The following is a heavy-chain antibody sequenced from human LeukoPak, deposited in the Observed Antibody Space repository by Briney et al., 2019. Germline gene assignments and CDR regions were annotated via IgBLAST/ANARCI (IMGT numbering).Heavy chain of an antibody. CDR2: INPNSGGT. Sequence: ASVKVSCKASGYTFTGYYMHWVRQAPGQGLEWMGWINPNSGGTNYAQKFQGRVTMTRDTSISTAYMELRSLRSDDTAVYYCARRYLGYDILTGYYKVMDYWGRGTLVTVSS. J-gene: IGHJ4*02. V-gene: IGHV1-2*02. CDR3: ARRYLGYDILTGYYKVMDY. CDR1: GYTFTGYY. D-gene: IGHD3-9*01.